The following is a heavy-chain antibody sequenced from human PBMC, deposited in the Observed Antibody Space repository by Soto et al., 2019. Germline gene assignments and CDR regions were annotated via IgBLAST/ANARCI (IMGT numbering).Heavy chain of an antibody. CDR3: ARDLMLDTDMVTHYGMDV. CDR2: INPNSGGT. V-gene: IGHV1-2*02. D-gene: IGHD5-18*01. J-gene: IGHJ6*02. Sequence: QVQLVQSGAEVKKPGASVKVSCKASGYTFTGYYMHWVRQAPGQGLEWLGWINPNSGGTNYAQKFQGGITMTRDTSIRTAYMELSRLRSDDTAVYYCARDLMLDTDMVTHYGMDVWGQGTTVTVSS. CDR1: GYTFTGYY.